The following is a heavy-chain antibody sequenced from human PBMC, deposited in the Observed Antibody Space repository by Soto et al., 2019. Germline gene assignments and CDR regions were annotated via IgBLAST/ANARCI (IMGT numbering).Heavy chain of an antibody. CDR1: GFTVSNDL. CDR2: FKSKSDGPTI. CDR3: TTDPGGCLTPREVPHF. D-gene: IGHD2-8*01. Sequence: GGSLRLSCAVSGFTVSNDLMNWVRQSPGKGLEWVGRFKSKSDGPTIDYATPVKRRFTISRDDSENTLDLQMNSLKTEDTAVYYCTTDPGGCLTPREVPHFWGPGTPVPVSP. J-gene: IGHJ4*01. V-gene: IGHV3-15*01.